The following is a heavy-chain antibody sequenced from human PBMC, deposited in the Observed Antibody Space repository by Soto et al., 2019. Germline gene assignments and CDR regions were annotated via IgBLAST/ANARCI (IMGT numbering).Heavy chain of an antibody. Sequence: QVQFQESGPGLVKPSETLSLTCTVSGGSIDNYYCSWFRQPPGKGLEWIGYISYSGYSAYNFSLKRRVTMSMDTSKTQFYLTLESVTATATAVYYCARHGFGTLHGLVDVWGQGTTVIVSS. J-gene: IGHJ6*02. CDR3: ARHGFGTLHGLVDV. V-gene: IGHV4-59*08. CDR2: ISYSGYS. CDR1: GGSIDNYY. D-gene: IGHD3-10*01.